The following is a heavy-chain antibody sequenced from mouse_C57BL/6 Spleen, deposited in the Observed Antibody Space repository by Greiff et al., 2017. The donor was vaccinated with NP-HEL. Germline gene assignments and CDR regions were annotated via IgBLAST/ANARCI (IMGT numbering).Heavy chain of an antibody. V-gene: IGHV1-4*01. D-gene: IGHD2-4*01. CDR1: GYTFTSYT. CDR2: INPSSGYT. CDR3: ARWPHPYDYDDWFAY. J-gene: IGHJ3*01. Sequence: VQLQQSGAELARPGASVKMSCKASGYTFTSYTMHWVKQRPGQGLEWIGYINPSSGYTKYNQKFKDKATLTADKSSSTAYMQLSSLTSEDSAVYYCARWPHPYDYDDWFAYWGQGTLVTVSA.